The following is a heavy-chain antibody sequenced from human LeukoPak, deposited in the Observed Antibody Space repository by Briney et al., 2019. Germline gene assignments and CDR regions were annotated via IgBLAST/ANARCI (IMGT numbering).Heavy chain of an antibody. CDR1: GYTFTSYG. V-gene: IGHV1-18*01. J-gene: IGHJ4*02. D-gene: IGHD2-2*02. CDR2: ISAYNGNT. CDR3: ARVMRVEGYCSSTSCYTGGKNRYYFDY. Sequence: GASVKVSCKASGYTFTSYGISWVRQAPGQGLEWMGWISAYNGNTNYAQKLQGRVTMTTDTSTSTAYMELRSLRSDDTAVYYCARVMRVEGYCSSTSCYTGGKNRYYFDYWGQGTLVTVSS.